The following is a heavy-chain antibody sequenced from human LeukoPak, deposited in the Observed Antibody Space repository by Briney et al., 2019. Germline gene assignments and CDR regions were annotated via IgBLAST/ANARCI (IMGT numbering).Heavy chain of an antibody. CDR2: ISITEGT. CDR3: ARLRRDINVWYADDC. V-gene: IGHV4-4*07. D-gene: IGHD6-19*01. CDR1: GGSVNTSY. J-gene: IGHJ4*02. Sequence: SETLSLTRSVSGGSVNTSYLCWIRESAGKGLGWIGCISITEGTNYNPTLKSRVSMSVDASTNQVSLKLGSVTAADTAVYYCARLRRDINVWYADDCWGQGTLVTVSS.